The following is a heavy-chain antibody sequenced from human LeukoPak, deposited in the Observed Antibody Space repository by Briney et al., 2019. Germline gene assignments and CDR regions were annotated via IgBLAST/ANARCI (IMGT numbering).Heavy chain of an antibody. CDR1: GFTFTNYW. CDR3: ARVGKRDGYNLNYFDY. V-gene: IGHV3-7*01. CDR2: IKQDRSEK. Sequence: GGSLRPSCAASGFTFTNYWMSWVRQAPGKGLELVANIKQDRSEKYYADSVKGRFTISRDNSKNTLYLQMNSLRAEDTAVYYCARVGKRDGYNLNYFDYWGQGTLVTVSS. D-gene: IGHD5-24*01. J-gene: IGHJ4*02.